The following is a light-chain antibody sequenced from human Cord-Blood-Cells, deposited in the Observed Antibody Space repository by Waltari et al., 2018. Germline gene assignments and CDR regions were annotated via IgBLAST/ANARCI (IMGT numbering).Light chain of an antibody. Sequence: DIQMTQSPSSLSASVGDRVTITCRASQSISSYLNWYQQKPGKAPKLLIYAASSLQSGVPSRFSGSGSGTDCTLTISRLQPEDFATYYGQQSYSTPTFGQGTKVEIK. J-gene: IGKJ1*01. CDR3: QQSYSTPT. CDR1: QSISSY. V-gene: IGKV1-39*01. CDR2: AAS.